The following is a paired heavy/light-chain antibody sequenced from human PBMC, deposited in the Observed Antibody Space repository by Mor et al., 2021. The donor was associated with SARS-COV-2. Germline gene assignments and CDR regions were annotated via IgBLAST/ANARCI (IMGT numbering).Heavy chain of an antibody. J-gene: IGHJ4*02. CDR2: IYYTGNT. CDR3: ARSSRGVGAAADC. CDR1: GGSISSYY. D-gene: IGHD1-26*01. V-gene: IGHV4-59*08. Sequence: QVQLQESGPGLVKPSETLSLTCTVSGGSISSYYWNWIRQPPGKGLEWIGYIYYTGNTNYNPSLKSRVTILVDTSKNQFSLNLSSVTAADTAVYYCARSSRGVGAAADCWGQGTLVTVSS.
Light chain of an antibody. CDR1: SSNIGNNY. Sequence: QSVLTQPPSVSAAPGQKVTISCSGSSSNIGNNYVSWYQQLPGTVPKLLIYDNNQRPSGIPDRFSGSKSGTSATLGITGLQTGDEADYYCGTWDSSLSAWVLGGGTKLTVL. CDR3: GTWDSSLSAWV. CDR2: DNN. V-gene: IGLV1-51*01. J-gene: IGLJ3*02.